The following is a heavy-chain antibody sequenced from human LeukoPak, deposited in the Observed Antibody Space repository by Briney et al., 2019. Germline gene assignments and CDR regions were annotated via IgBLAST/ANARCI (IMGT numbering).Heavy chain of an antibody. CDR1: GGSISSYY. D-gene: IGHD1-26*01. V-gene: IGHV4-39*07. CDR3: ARYFGGSYRFDY. J-gene: IGHJ4*02. CDR2: IYYSGST. Sequence: PSETLSLTCTVSGGSISSYYWGWIRQPPGKGPEWIGSIYYSGSTYYNPSLKSRVTISVDTSKNQFSLKLSSVTAADTAVYYCARYFGGSYRFDYWGQGTLVTVSS.